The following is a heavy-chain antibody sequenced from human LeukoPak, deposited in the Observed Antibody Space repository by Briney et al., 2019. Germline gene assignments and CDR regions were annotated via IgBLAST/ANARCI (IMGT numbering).Heavy chain of an antibody. V-gene: IGHV1-69*04. J-gene: IGHJ4*02. CDR1: GGTFSSYA. D-gene: IGHD4-17*01. Sequence: SVKVSCKASGGTFSSYAISWVRQAPGQGLEWMGRIIPILGIANYAQKFQGRVTITADKSTSTAYMELSSLRSEDTAVCYCAREDDYGDHEYWGQGTLVTVSS. CDR3: AREDDYGDHEY. CDR2: IIPILGIA.